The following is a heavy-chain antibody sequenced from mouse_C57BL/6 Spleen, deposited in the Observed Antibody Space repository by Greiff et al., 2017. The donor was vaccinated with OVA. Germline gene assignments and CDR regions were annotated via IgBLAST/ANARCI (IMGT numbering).Heavy chain of an antibody. CDR2: IYHGSGST. J-gene: IGHJ2*01. CDR1: GYTFTSYW. Sequence: QVQLQQPGAELVKPGASVKMSCKASGYTFTSYWITWVKQRPGQGLEWIGDIYHGSGSTNYNEKFKSKATLTVDTSSSTAYMQLSSLTSEDSAVYYCARWGYGNYGSFDYWGQGTTLTVSS. CDR3: ARWGYGNYGSFDY. V-gene: IGHV1-55*01. D-gene: IGHD2-1*01.